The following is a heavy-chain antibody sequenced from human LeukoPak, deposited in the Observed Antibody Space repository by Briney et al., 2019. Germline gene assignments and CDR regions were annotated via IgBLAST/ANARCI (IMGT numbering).Heavy chain of an antibody. CDR3: GRDTDSGRWWWFDP. D-gene: IGHD2-15*01. V-gene: IGHV1-18*01. CDR1: GYTFTNYC. J-gene: IGHJ5*02. Sequence: ASVKVSCKASGYTFTNYCISWVRQAPGQGPEWMSWISAYSGHTNYAQKLQGRVTLTTDTTTSTPYIEMRTLGSDDTALYYSGRDTDSGRWWWFDPWGQGNLVSVSA. CDR2: ISAYSGHT.